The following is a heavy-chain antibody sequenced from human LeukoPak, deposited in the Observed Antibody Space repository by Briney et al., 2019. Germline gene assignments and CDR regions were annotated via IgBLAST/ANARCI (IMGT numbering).Heavy chain of an antibody. Sequence: GGSLRLSCAASGFTFSSYGMHWVRQAPGKGLEWVAFIRYDGSNKYYADSVKGRFTISRDNSKNTLYLQMNSLRAEDTAVYYCAKEEERVLLWFGELFSDYWGQGTLVTVSS. D-gene: IGHD3-10*01. V-gene: IGHV3-30*02. J-gene: IGHJ4*02. CDR1: GFTFSSYG. CDR2: IRYDGSNK. CDR3: AKEEERVLLWFGELFSDY.